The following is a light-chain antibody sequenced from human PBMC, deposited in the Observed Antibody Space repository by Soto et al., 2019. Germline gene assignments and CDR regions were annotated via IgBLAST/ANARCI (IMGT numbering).Light chain of an antibody. CDR1: SSDVGGYNY. Sequence: QSVLTQPASVSGSPGQSITISCTGTSSDVGGYNYVSWYQQHPGKAPKLMIYEVSNRPSGVSNRFSGSKSGNTASLTISGLQAEDEGDYYCQSYDSSLSGYVFGTGTKLTVL. CDR3: QSYDSSLSGYV. J-gene: IGLJ1*01. CDR2: EVS. V-gene: IGLV2-14*01.